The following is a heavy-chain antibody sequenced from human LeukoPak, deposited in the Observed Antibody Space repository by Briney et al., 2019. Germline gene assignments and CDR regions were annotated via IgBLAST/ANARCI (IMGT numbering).Heavy chain of an antibody. Sequence: PGGSLRLSCTASGFTFGDYAMSWFRQAPGKGLEWVANINQRGSEIYYVDSVRGRFTIFRDNAKNSLYLQMNTLRAEDTAVYYCVRRYMATSAEDFDYWGQGTLVTVFS. D-gene: IGHD3-16*02. CDR1: GFTFGDYA. V-gene: IGHV3-7*01. CDR2: INQRGSEI. CDR3: VRRYMATSAEDFDY. J-gene: IGHJ4*02.